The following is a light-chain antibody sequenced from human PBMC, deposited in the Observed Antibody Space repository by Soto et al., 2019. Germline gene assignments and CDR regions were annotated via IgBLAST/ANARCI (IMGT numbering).Light chain of an antibody. Sequence: DIQMTQSPSSLSASVGDRVTITCQARQDISNYLNWYQQRPGKAPKLLIYDASNLETGVPSRFSGSGSGTDVTFTISSLQPEDIATYYCQQYDNRPPYTFGQGTKLEIK. CDR2: DAS. J-gene: IGKJ2*01. CDR1: QDISNY. V-gene: IGKV1-33*01. CDR3: QQYDNRPPYT.